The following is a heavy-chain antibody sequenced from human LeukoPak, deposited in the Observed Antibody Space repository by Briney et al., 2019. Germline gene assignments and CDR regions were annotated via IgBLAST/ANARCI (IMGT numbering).Heavy chain of an antibody. CDR1: GFPISSGYY. CDR2: VYQNGTT. CDR3: GRRRCSGGSCSPFDY. Sequence: SETLSLTCSVSGFPISSGYYWGWIRQSPGKGLEWIGSVYQNGTTHYNPSFQSRLTISVDTSKSQFSLKMSSVTAADTAIYYCGRRRCSGGSCSPFDYWGQGSQVTVSS. J-gene: IGHJ4*02. D-gene: IGHD2-15*01. V-gene: IGHV4-38-2*01.